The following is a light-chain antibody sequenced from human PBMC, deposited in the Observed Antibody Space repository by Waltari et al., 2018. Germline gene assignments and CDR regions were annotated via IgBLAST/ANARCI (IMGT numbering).Light chain of an antibody. CDR1: SSDVGGYNY. J-gene: IGLJ2*01. V-gene: IGLV2-14*03. CDR2: GVN. Sequence: QSALTQPASVSGSPGTGTSSDVGGYNYVSWFQQHPGRAPKLIIYGVNNRPSGISNRFSGSKSGNTASLTISGLQAEDESHYYCTSYTTSFTVVFGGGTKLTVL. CDR3: TSYTTSFTVV.